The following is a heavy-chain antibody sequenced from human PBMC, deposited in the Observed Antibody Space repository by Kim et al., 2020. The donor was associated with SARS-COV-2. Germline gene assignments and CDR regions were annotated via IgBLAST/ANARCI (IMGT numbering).Heavy chain of an antibody. CDR2: TYYRSKWNN. V-gene: IGHV6-1*01. CDR1: GDSVSSNGVT. D-gene: IGHD2-21*01. Sequence: SQTLSLTCAISGDSVSSNGVTWNWIRQSPSRGLEWLGRTYYRSKWNNDYAASVKSRIIINADIPKNQISLQLDSVTPDDTAIYYCARDPPRCYSRFDYWGQGTLVTVSS. J-gene: IGHJ4*02. CDR3: ARDPPRCYSRFDY.